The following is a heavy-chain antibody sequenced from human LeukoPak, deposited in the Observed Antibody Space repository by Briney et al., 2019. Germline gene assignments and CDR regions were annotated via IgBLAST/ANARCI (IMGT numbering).Heavy chain of an antibody. CDR1: GGYISSYY. Sequence: PSETLSLTCTVSGGYISSYYWSWIRQPPGKGLEWIGYIYYSGSTNYNPSPKSRVTISVDTSKNQFSLKLSSVTAADTAVYYCARRPNDSSGYYAFDYWGQGTLVTVSS. J-gene: IGHJ4*02. V-gene: IGHV4-59*01. CDR2: IYYSGST. CDR3: ARRPNDSSGYYAFDY. D-gene: IGHD3-22*01.